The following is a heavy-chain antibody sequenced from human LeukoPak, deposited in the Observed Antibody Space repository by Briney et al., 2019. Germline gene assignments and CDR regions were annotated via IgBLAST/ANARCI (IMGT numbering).Heavy chain of an antibody. CDR1: GFTVSSNY. D-gene: IGHD5-24*01. CDR2: IYSGGST. Sequence: GGSLRLSCAASGFTVSSNYMSWVRQAPGKGLEWVSVIYSGGSTYYADSVKGRFTISRDNSKNTLYLQMNSLRAEDTAVYYCARGHRWLSEPCFDYWGQGTLVTVSS. J-gene: IGHJ4*02. V-gene: IGHV3-66*02. CDR3: ARGHRWLSEPCFDY.